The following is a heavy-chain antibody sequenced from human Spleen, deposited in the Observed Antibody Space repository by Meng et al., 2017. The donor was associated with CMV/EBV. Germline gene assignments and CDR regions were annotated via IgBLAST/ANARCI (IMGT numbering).Heavy chain of an antibody. CDR2: IYSGGST. Sequence: GGSLRLSCAASGFTFSSYSMSWVRQAPGKGLEWVSVIYSGGSTYYADSVKGRFTISRDNSKNTLYLQMNSLRAEDTAVYYCARAGYDFWSGQGWFDPWGQGTLVTVSS. CDR3: ARAGYDFWSGQGWFDP. J-gene: IGHJ5*02. V-gene: IGHV3-66*02. CDR1: GFTFSSYS. D-gene: IGHD3-3*01.